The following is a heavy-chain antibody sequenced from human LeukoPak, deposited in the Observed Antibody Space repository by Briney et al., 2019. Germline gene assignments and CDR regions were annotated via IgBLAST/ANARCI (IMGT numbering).Heavy chain of an antibody. CDR1: GFTFSSYW. CDR2: INSDGSST. V-gene: IGHV3-74*01. D-gene: IGHD6-13*01. CDR3: ARVVQQLVEFYYYYYGMDV. Sequence: GGSLRLSCAASGFTFSSYWMHWVRQAPGKGLVWVSRINSDGSSTSYADSVKGRFTISRDNAKNTLYLQMNSLRAEDTAVYYCARVVQQLVEFYYYYYGMDVWGQGTTVTVSS. J-gene: IGHJ6*02.